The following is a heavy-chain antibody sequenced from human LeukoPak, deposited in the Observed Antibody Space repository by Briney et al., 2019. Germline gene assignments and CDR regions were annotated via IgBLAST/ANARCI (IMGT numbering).Heavy chain of an antibody. CDR3: ARVLNSYDSSGYYEDY. CDR2: INPSGGST. V-gene: IGHV1-46*01. J-gene: IGHJ4*02. D-gene: IGHD3-22*01. CDR1: GYTFTSYY. Sequence: ASVKVSCKASGYTFTSYYMHWVRQAPGQGLEWMGIINPSGGSTSYAQKFRGRVTMTRDMSTSTVYMELSSLRSEDTAVYYCARVLNSYDSSGYYEDYWGQGTLVTVSS.